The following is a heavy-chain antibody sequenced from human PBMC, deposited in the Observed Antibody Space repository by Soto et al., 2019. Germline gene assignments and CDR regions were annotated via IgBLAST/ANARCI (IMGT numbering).Heavy chain of an antibody. CDR1: GFTFSYYG. V-gene: IGHV3-30*18. D-gene: IGHD2-2*01. Sequence: QVQLVESGGGVVQPGRSLRLSCVASGFTFSYYGMHWVRQAPGKGLEWVAIISYDGNKKYYADSVKGRFTISRDNSKNTLYLQIDSLRTDDTATYFCGKDAGDCSRTNCDPGNNWFGPWGQGDLVTVSS. J-gene: IGHJ5*02. CDR3: GKDAGDCSRTNCDPGNNWFGP. CDR2: ISYDGNKK.